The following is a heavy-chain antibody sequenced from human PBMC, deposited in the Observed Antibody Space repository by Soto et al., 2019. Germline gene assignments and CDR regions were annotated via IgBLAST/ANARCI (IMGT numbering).Heavy chain of an antibody. Sequence: PSETLSLTCTVSGGSISSGGYYWSWIRQHPGKGLEWIGYIYYSGSTYYNPSLKSRVTISVDTSKNQFSLKLSSVTAADTAVYYCARVRRSSSEFDYYYYGIDIWGQGTTVTVSS. CDR1: GGSISSGGYY. V-gene: IGHV4-31*03. D-gene: IGHD6-13*01. CDR3: ARVRRSSSEFDYYYYGIDI. J-gene: IGHJ6*02. CDR2: IYYSGST.